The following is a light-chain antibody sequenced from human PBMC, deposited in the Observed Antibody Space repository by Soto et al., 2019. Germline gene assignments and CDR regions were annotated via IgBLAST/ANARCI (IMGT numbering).Light chain of an antibody. V-gene: IGKV3-20*01. J-gene: IGKJ1*01. CDR3: QQYSSSRT. CDR1: QSVSSNH. Sequence: EIVVTQSARTLYLSPGEGATLPSRASQSVSSNHLAWYQQKPGQAPRLPIYGGSSRATGIPVRFSGSGSETDFTLTITRLEPEDFAVYYCQQYSSSRTFGQGTKVDIK. CDR2: GGS.